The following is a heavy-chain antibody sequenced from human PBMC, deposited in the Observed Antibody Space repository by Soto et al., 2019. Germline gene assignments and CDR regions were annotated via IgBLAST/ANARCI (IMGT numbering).Heavy chain of an antibody. CDR3: AREETRGYSYGYDY. Sequence: QVQLVESGGGVVQPGRSLRLSCAASGFTFSSYAMHWVRQAPGKGLEWVAVISYDGSNKYYADYVKGRFTISRDNSKNTLYLQMNSLRAEDTAVYYCAREETRGYSYGYDYWGQGTLVTVSS. CDR1: GFTFSSYA. D-gene: IGHD5-18*01. V-gene: IGHV3-30-3*01. CDR2: ISYDGSNK. J-gene: IGHJ4*02.